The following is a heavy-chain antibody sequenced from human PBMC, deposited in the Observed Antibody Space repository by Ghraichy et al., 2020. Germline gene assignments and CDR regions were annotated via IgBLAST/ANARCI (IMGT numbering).Heavy chain of an antibody. CDR3: ARGSLGVAENYFDS. J-gene: IGHJ4*02. CDR2: IKQDGSEK. CDR1: RFTLSIYW. D-gene: IGHD3-3*02. V-gene: IGHV3-7*01. Sequence: GGSLRLSCTASRFTLSIYWMSWVRQVPGKGLQWVADIKQDGSEKHYVESVRGRFTISRDYAKNSLHLQMNSLTVEDSAVYYCARGSLGVAENYFDSWGQGTPVTVSS.